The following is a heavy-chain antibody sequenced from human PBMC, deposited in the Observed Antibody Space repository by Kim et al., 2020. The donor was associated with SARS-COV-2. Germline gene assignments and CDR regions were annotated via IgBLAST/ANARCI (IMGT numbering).Heavy chain of an antibody. Sequence: TNHAPKLQGRVTMTTDTSTSTAYMELRSLRSDDTAVYYCARTTGRTTFDPWGQGTLVTVSS. CDR2: T. J-gene: IGHJ5*02. D-gene: IGHD1-1*01. CDR3: ARTTGRTTFDP. V-gene: IGHV1-18*01.